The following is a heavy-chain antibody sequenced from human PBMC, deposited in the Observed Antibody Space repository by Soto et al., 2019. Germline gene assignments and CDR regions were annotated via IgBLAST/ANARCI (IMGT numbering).Heavy chain of an antibody. CDR2: IWYDGSNK. D-gene: IGHD3-3*01. CDR3: ARDKYYDFWSGYYVAYYYYGMDV. CDR1: GFTFSSYG. J-gene: IGHJ6*02. V-gene: IGHV3-33*01. Sequence: QVQLVESGGGVVQPGRSLRLSCAASGFTFSSYGMHWVRQAPGKGLEWVAVIWYDGSNKYYADSVKGRFTISRDNSKNTLYLQMNSLRAEDTTVYYCARDKYYDFWSGYYVAYYYYGMDVWGQGTTVTVSS.